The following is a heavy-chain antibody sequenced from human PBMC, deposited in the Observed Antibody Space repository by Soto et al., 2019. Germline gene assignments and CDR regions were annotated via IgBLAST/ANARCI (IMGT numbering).Heavy chain of an antibody. CDR2: TRNKANSYAT. Sequence: EVQLVESGGGLVQPGGSLRLSCAASGFTFSDHYMDWVRQAPGKGLEWVGRTRNKANSYATEYAASVKGRFTISRDDSKNSLYLQMNSLKTEDTAVYYCASSLGYCSSTTCHQYYFDYWGQGTLVTVSS. J-gene: IGHJ4*02. V-gene: IGHV3-72*01. D-gene: IGHD2-2*01. CDR3: ASSLGYCSSTTCHQYYFDY. CDR1: GFTFSDHY.